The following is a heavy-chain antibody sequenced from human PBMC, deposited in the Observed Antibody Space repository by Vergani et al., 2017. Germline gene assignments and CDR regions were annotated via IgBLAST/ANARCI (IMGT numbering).Heavy chain of an antibody. V-gene: IGHV3-49*04. Sequence: EVQLVESGGDLVQPGRSLRLSCQTSGFNFGEYGVSWVRQAPGKGLEWIGFIRSKTYGATTEYAASVRGRFTISRDDSKGIAYLQMSSLKKEDTAIYYCARDIEAFDSWGLGTLVTVSS. CDR1: GFNFGEYG. CDR3: ARDIEAFDS. CDR2: IRSKTYGATT. J-gene: IGHJ4*02.